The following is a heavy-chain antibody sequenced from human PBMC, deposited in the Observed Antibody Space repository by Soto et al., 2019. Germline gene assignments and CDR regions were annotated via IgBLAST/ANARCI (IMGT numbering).Heavy chain of an antibody. Sequence: HPGGSLRLSCAAAGFSFRNYDFHWVRRAPGKGLEWVAVIWYNGDKAYYADSVKGRFTISRDNSKDTLYLQMNSLRVEDTAVYYCARSRKYQLVHGFYFDSWGQGTLVTVSS. CDR1: GFSFRNYD. V-gene: IGHV3-33*01. J-gene: IGHJ4*02. D-gene: IGHD2-2*01. CDR3: ARSRKYQLVHGFYFDS. CDR2: IWYNGDKA.